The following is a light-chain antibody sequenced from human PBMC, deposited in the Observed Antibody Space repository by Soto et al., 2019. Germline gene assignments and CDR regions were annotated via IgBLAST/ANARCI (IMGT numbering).Light chain of an antibody. J-gene: IGKJ1*01. Sequence: EIVMTQSPATLSVSPGERATLSCRASQSVSSNLAWYQQKPGQAPRLLIYGASTGATGIPARFSGSGSGTEFTLTISSLQSEDFAFYYCQQYNNWPWTFSQGTKVEIK. CDR1: QSVSSN. V-gene: IGKV3-15*01. CDR2: GAS. CDR3: QQYNNWPWT.